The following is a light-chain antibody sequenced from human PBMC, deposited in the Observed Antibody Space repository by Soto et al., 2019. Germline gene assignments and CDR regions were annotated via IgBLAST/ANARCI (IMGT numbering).Light chain of an antibody. J-gene: IGKJ4*01. CDR2: AAS. CDR3: KQIYSAPLT. Sequence: GDRVTITCRASQSITTYLNWYRQKPGKAPKLLIYAASSLQSGVPSRFSGSGSATEFTLSISSLQPEDFATYFCKQIYSAPLTFGGGTKVDIK. V-gene: IGKV1-39*01. CDR1: QSITTY.